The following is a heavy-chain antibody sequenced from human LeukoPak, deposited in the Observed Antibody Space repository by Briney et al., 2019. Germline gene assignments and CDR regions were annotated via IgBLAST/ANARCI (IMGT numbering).Heavy chain of an antibody. D-gene: IGHD3-22*01. CDR1: GDSVSSNSAA. Sequence: SQTLSLTCAISGDSVSSNSAAWNWIRQSPSRGLEWLGRTYYRSKWYNDYAVSVKSRITINPDTSKNQFSLQLNSVTPEDTAVYYCARRPARVTMIRAAFDIWGQGTMVTVSS. CDR3: ARRPARVTMIRAAFDI. CDR2: TYYRSKWYN. V-gene: IGHV6-1*01. J-gene: IGHJ3*02.